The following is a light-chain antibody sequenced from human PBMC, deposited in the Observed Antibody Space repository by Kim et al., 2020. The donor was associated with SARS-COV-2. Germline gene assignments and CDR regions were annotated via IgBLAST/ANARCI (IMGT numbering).Light chain of an antibody. Sequence: SYELTQPPSVSVSPGQTASITCSGDKLGDKYACWYQQKPGQSPVLVIYQDNKRPSGIPERFSGSNSGNTATLTISGTPAMDEADYYCQAWDSSTKVFGTG. V-gene: IGLV3-1*01. CDR2: QDN. CDR1: KLGDKY. J-gene: IGLJ1*01. CDR3: QAWDSSTKV.